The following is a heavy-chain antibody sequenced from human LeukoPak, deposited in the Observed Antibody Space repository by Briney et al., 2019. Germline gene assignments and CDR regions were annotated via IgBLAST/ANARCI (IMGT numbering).Heavy chain of an antibody. D-gene: IGHD2-2*02. Sequence: GGSLRLSCAASGFTFSSYAMSWVRQAPGKGLEWVSGISGSGGSTYYADSVKGRFTISRDNSKNTLYLQMNSLRAEDTAVYYCAKGYCRGISCYSDYWGQGTLVTVSS. CDR2: ISGSGGST. J-gene: IGHJ4*02. CDR1: GFTFSSYA. CDR3: AKGYCRGISCYSDY. V-gene: IGHV3-23*01.